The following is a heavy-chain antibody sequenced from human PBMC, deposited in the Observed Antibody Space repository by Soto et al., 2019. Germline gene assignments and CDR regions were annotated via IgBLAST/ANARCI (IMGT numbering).Heavy chain of an antibody. CDR1: GLSVSDKY. CDR3: AREGYAYGLDF. J-gene: IGHJ4*02. D-gene: IGHD3-10*01. CDR2: TYTGGNS. Sequence: EVQLVQTGGGLIKPGGSMSLSCAVSGLSVSDKYMSWVRQAPGKGLEWVSLTYTGGNSYFADFVKGRFIVSRDISKNTLFLHMNSLAAEDTAVYYCAREGYAYGLDFWGQGSLVTVSS. V-gene: IGHV3-53*02.